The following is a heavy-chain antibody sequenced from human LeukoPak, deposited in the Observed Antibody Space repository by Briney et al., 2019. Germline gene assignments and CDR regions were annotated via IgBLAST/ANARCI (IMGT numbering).Heavy chain of an antibody. CDR2: ISSAGDTI. CDR1: GFPFSSYS. Sequence: PGGSLRLSCAASGFPFSSYSMNWVRQAPGKGLEWVSYISSAGDTIYYADSVKGRFTISRDDAKNSLYLQMNSLRAEDTAVYYCARERYYYDSSGYHYYFDYWGQGTLVTVSS. CDR3: ARERYYYDSSGYHYYFDY. V-gene: IGHV3-48*01. D-gene: IGHD3-22*01. J-gene: IGHJ4*02.